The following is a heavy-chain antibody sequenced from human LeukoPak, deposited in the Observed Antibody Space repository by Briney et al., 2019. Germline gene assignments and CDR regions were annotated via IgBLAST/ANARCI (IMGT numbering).Heavy chain of an antibody. CDR2: IYPGDSDT. CDR3: ASRYSSSWGPRDAFDI. Sequence: GESLKISCKGSGYSFTSYWIGWVRQMPGKGLEWMGNIYPGDSDTRYSPSFQGQVTISADKSISTAYLQWGSLKASDTAMYYCASRYSSSWGPRDAFDIWGQGTMVTVSS. D-gene: IGHD6-13*01. CDR1: GYSFTSYW. V-gene: IGHV5-51*01. J-gene: IGHJ3*02.